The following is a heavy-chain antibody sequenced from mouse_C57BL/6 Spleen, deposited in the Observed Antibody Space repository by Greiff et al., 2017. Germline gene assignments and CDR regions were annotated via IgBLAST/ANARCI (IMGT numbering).Heavy chain of an antibody. D-gene: IGHD2-1*01. CDR1: GYSFTGYY. V-gene: IGHV1-42*01. Sequence: EVQGVESGPELVKPGASVKISCKASGYSFTGYYMNWVKQSPEKSLEWIGEINPSTGGTTYNQKFKAKATLTVDKSSSTAYMQLKSLTSEDSAVYYCARRGNSYFDYWGQGTTLTVSS. CDR2: INPSTGGT. CDR3: ARRGNSYFDY. J-gene: IGHJ2*01.